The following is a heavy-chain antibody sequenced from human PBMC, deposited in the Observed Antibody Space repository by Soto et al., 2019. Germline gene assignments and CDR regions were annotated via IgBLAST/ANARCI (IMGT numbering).Heavy chain of an antibody. V-gene: IGHV1-8*01. Sequence: ASVKVSCKASGYTFTRYGVNWVRQATGQGLEWMGWMNPNTGNTGYAQKLQGRVTMTRNTSMSTAYMELSRLRSDDTAVYYCARVTYDFWSGYYRAGDYYGMDVWGQGTTVTVSS. CDR3: ARVTYDFWSGYYRAGDYYGMDV. D-gene: IGHD3-3*01. CDR1: GYTFTRYG. J-gene: IGHJ6*02. CDR2: MNPNTGNT.